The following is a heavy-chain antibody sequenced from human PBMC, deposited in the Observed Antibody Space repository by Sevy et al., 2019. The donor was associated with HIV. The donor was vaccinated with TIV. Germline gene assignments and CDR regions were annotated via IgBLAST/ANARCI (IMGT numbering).Heavy chain of an antibody. D-gene: IGHD3-3*01. V-gene: IGHV4-34*01. J-gene: IGHJ5*02. CDR3: ARGSYDFWSGYHNWFDP. Sequence: SETLSLTCAVYGGSFSGYYWSWIRQPPGKGLEWIGEINHSGSTNYNPSLKSRVTISVDTSKNQFSLRLSSVTAADTAVYYCARGSYDFWSGYHNWFDPWGQGTLVTVSS. CDR2: INHSGST. CDR1: GGSFSGYY.